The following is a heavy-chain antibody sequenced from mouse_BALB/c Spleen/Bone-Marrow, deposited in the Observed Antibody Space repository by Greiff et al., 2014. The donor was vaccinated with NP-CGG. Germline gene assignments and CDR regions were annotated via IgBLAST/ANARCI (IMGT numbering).Heavy chain of an antibody. D-gene: IGHD4-1*01. CDR1: GYSITSYYS. CDR2: IHYSGVT. J-gene: IGHJ4*01. CDR3: SRFAGTPYTMDY. Sequence: VQLKESGPDLVKPSQSLSLTCTVTGYSITSYYSWHWIRQFPGNKLEWMGYIHYSGVTVYNPSLKSRIPITRDTSNNQFFLQLNSVTTEDTATYYCSRFAGTPYTMDYWGQGTSVTVSS. V-gene: IGHV3-1*02.